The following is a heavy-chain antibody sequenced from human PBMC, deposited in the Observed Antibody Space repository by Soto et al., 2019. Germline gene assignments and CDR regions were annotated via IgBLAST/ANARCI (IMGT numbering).Heavy chain of an antibody. V-gene: IGHV1-69*01. CDR3: ARLDCTNGVCYMGYYGMDV. CDR2: IIPIFGTA. D-gene: IGHD2-8*01. CDR1: GGTFSSYA. J-gene: IGHJ6*02. Sequence: QVQLVQSGAEVKKPGSSVKVSCKASGGTFSSYAISWVRQAPGQGLEWMGGIIPIFGTANYAQKFQGRVTIPADESTSTAYMELSSLRSEDTAVYYCARLDCTNGVCYMGYYGMDVWGQGTTVTVSS.